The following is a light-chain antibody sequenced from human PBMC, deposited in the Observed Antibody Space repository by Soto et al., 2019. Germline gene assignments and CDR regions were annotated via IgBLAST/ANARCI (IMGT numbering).Light chain of an antibody. Sequence: ILLTQSPPSLSLFPGERATLSCRASQSVSSYLAWYQQKPGQAPRLLIYDVSTRATGIPARFSGSGSRTDFILTISSLEPEDFAVYYCQQRSNWPITCGQGTRRDI. CDR1: QSVSSY. V-gene: IGKV3-11*01. CDR3: QQRSNWPIT. J-gene: IGKJ5*01. CDR2: DVS.